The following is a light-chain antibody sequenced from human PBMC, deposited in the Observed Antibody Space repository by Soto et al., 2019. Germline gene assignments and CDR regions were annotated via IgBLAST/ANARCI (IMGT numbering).Light chain of an antibody. J-gene: IGLJ2*01. CDR2: DVT. CDR3: CSYAGDYT. CDR1: SSDVGNNNY. Sequence: QSALTQPRSVSGSPGQSVTISCTGTSSDVGNNNYVSWYQQHPGKAPRLMIYDVTERPSGVPDRFSGSKSGNTASLTISGLQAEDEADYYCCSYAGDYTIAGGTQLTVL. V-gene: IGLV2-11*01.